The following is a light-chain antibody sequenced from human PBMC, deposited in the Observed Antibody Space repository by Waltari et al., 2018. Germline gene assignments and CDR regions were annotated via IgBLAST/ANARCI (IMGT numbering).Light chain of an antibody. V-gene: IGKV2-28*01. CDR2: LGS. CDR3: MQTRQTPPFP. J-gene: IGKJ3*01. Sequence: DIMMTQSPLSLAVAPGEPASISCRSSQSLLHTNGYLYLDWYVQKPGQSPQLLIYLGSFRASGVPDRFSVSGSGTDFSLKFSRVEADDVGIYYCMQTRQTPPFPFGPGTKVDIK. CDR1: QSLLHTNGYLY.